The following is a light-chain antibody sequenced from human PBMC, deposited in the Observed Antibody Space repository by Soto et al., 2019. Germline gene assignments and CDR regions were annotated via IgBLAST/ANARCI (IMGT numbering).Light chain of an antibody. J-gene: IGKJ4*01. Sequence: DNQTTQSPTTLSASVGDRVTITCRASHSIIKWLAWYQQKPGKAPKLLIYEASSLQSGVPSRFSGSGSGTEFTLTISSLQPDEFATYDCQQYNTFLTFCGGTKVDIK. V-gene: IGKV1-5*03. CDR3: QQYNTFLT. CDR1: HSIIKW. CDR2: EAS.